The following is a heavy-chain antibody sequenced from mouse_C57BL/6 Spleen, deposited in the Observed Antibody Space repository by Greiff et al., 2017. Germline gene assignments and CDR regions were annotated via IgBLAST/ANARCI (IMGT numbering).Heavy chain of an antibody. V-gene: IGHV5-9*01. Sequence: EVKLVESGGGLVKPGGSLKLSCAASGFTFSSYTMSWVRQTPEKRLEWVATISGGGGNTYYPDSVKGRFTISRDNAKNTLYLQMSSLRSEDTALYYCARRVLGRGYFDVWGTGTTVTVSS. CDR2: ISGGGGNT. J-gene: IGHJ1*03. D-gene: IGHD4-1*01. CDR1: GFTFSSYT. CDR3: ARRVLGRGYFDV.